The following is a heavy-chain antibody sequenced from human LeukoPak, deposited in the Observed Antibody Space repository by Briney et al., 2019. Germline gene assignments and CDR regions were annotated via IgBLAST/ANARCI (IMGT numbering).Heavy chain of an antibody. CDR3: AKLASSFVVDY. D-gene: IGHD3-10*01. J-gene: IGHJ4*02. CDR1: GFTFSSYE. Sequence: GGSLRLSCAASGFTFSSYEMNWVRQAPGKGLEWVSYISSSGSTIYYADSVKGRFTISRDNSKNTLYLQMNSLRAEDTAVYYCAKLASSFVVDYWGQGTLVTVSS. CDR2: ISSSGSTI. V-gene: IGHV3-48*03.